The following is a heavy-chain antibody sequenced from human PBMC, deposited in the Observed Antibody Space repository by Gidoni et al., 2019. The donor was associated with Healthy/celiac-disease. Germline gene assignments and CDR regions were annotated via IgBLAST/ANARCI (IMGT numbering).Heavy chain of an antibody. CDR2: IYYSGST. D-gene: IGHD6-19*01. CDR3: ARVNPGIAVAEDY. CDR1: GGSISSSSYY. Sequence: QLQLQESGPGLVKPSETLSLTCTVSGGSISSSSYYWGWIRQPPGKGLEWIGSIYYSGSTYDNPALKSRVTISVDTSKNQFSLKLSSVTAADTAVYYCARVNPGIAVAEDYWGQGTLVTVSS. V-gene: IGHV4-39*01. J-gene: IGHJ4*02.